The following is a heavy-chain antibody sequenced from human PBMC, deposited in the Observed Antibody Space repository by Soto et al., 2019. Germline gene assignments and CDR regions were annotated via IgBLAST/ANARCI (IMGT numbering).Heavy chain of an antibody. CDR1: GGTFSSYA. V-gene: IGHV1-69*13. CDR2: IIPIFGTA. J-gene: IGHJ4*02. D-gene: IGHD2-15*01. CDR3: ARDVGYCSGGSFPADAERTEFFYY. Sequence: SVRVSCKASGGTFSSYAISWVRQAPGQGLEWMGGIIPIFGTANYAQKFQGRVTITADESTSTAYMELSSLRSEDTAVYYCARDVGYCSGGSFPADAERTEFFYYWAQGSLVTVSS.